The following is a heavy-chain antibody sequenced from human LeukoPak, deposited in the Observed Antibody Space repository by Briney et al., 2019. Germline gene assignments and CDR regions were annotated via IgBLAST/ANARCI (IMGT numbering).Heavy chain of an antibody. CDR2: INEGGSET. V-gene: IGHV3-7*01. CDR1: GFTFSNYW. CDR3: ARDPDAGTTDY. Sequence: GGSLRLSCAASGFTFSNYWMSWVRQAPGKGLEWVANINEGGSETYYVDSVKGRFTISRDNAKKSLYLQMSSLRAEDTAVYYCARDPDAGTTDYWGQRTLATVSS. J-gene: IGHJ4*02. D-gene: IGHD1-1*01.